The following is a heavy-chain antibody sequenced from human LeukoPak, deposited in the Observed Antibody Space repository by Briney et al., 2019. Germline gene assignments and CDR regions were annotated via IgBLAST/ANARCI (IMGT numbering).Heavy chain of an antibody. CDR3: ARHKDEDYFYYMDV. Sequence: GESLKISCQGFGYTFTTYWIGWGRQMPGKGLKWMGIIHPGDSDIKYSPSFRGQVTISADRAISTSYLRWSTLKASDTATYYCARHKDEDYFYYMDVWGKGTTVTVSS. CDR1: GYTFTTYW. CDR2: IHPGDSDI. J-gene: IGHJ6*03. V-gene: IGHV5-51*01.